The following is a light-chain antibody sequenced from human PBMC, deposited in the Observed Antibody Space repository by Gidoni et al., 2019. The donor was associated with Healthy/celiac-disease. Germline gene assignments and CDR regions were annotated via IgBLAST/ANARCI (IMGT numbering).Light chain of an antibody. J-gene: IGLJ2*01. CDR2: RNN. CDR1: TSNIGSNY. CDR3: AAWDDSLSGVV. Sequence: QSVLTQPPSASGPPGPRVTIPCSGSTSNIGSNYVSWYQQLPGTAPKLLISRNNQRPSGVPDRFSGSKSGASASLAISGLRSEDEADYYCAAWDDSLSGVVFGGGTKLTVL. V-gene: IGLV1-47*01.